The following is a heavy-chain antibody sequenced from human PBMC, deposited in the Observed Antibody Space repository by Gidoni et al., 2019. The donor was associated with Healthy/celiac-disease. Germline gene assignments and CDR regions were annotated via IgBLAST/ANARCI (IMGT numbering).Heavy chain of an antibody. CDR2: ISSNGGST. J-gene: IGHJ4*02. CDR1: GFPFSSYA. CDR3: VKAFVVVTASGDFDY. D-gene: IGHD2-21*02. Sequence: EVQLVESGGGLVQPGGSLRLSCSASGFPFSSYARHWVRQAPGKGLEYVSAISSNGGSTYYADSVKGRFTISRDNSKNTLYLQMSSLRAEDTAVYYCVKAFVVVTASGDFDYWGQGTLVTVSS. V-gene: IGHV3-64D*06.